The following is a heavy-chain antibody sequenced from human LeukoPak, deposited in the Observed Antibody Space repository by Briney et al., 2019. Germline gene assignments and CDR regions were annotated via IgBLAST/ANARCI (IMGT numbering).Heavy chain of an antibody. Sequence: GGSLRLSYAASGFTFGSCAMNWVRQAPGKGLEWLSSINGSGANTYYADSVEGRFTISRDNSQNTLYLQMNSLRAEDTAVYYCAKDVRGYNRPFDYWGQGTLVTVSS. D-gene: IGHD3-10*02. CDR1: GFTFGSCA. J-gene: IGHJ4*02. CDR2: INGSGANT. CDR3: AKDVRGYNRPFDY. V-gene: IGHV3-23*01.